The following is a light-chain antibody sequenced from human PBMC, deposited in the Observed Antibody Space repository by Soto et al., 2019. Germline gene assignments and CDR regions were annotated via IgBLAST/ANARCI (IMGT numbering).Light chain of an antibody. CDR1: QSISSY. Sequence: DIQMTQSPSSLSASVGDRVTITCRASQSISSYLNWYQQKPGKAPKVLIYAASSLQSGIPSRFSGSGSGTDFTLTINSLQPEDFATYYCQQSYSIPWTFGQGTKVDI. V-gene: IGKV1-39*01. J-gene: IGKJ1*01. CDR2: AAS. CDR3: QQSYSIPWT.